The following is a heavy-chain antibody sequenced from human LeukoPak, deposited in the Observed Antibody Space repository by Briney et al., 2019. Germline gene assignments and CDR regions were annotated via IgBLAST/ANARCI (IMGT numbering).Heavy chain of an antibody. Sequence: QPGGSLRLSCAASGFTFSSYAMSWVRQAPGRRLEWVSTISGSGGVTYYADSVKGRFTISRDNSKNTLYLQMNSLRAEDTAVYYCAQGGNYYDSSVYNYWGQGTLVTVSS. D-gene: IGHD3-22*01. CDR1: GFTFSSYA. J-gene: IGHJ4*02. V-gene: IGHV3-23*01. CDR2: ISGSGGVT. CDR3: AQGGNYYDSSVYNY.